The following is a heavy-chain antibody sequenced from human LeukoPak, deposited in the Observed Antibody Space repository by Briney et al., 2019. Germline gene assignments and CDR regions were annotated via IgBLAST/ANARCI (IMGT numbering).Heavy chain of an antibody. CDR2: IRYDGSNK. D-gene: IGHD6-19*01. CDR1: GFTFSSYG. J-gene: IGHJ4*02. CDR3: AKDLSYSTDWPYFDY. V-gene: IGHV3-30*02. Sequence: GGSLRLSCAASGFTFSSYGMHWVRQAPGKGLEWVAFIRYDGSNKYYADSVKGRFTISRDNSKNTLYLQMTSLRAEDTAVYYCAKDLSYSTDWPYFDYWGQGTLVTASS.